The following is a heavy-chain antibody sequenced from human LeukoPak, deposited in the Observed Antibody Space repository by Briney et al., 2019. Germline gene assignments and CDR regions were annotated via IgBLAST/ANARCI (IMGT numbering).Heavy chain of an antibody. CDR1: GFSFSSYH. D-gene: IGHD5-24*01. CDR2: IFPDGHQE. CDR3: ARWRWQQSEFDL. V-gene: IGHV3-7*01. J-gene: IGHJ4*02. Sequence: GGSLRLSCVASGFSFSSYHMSWVRQAPGKGLGCVAHIFPDGHQESCDASVRGRFTVSRDNAKNSVFLQMNSLRVEDTAIYYCARWRWQQSEFDLWGQGALVTVSS.